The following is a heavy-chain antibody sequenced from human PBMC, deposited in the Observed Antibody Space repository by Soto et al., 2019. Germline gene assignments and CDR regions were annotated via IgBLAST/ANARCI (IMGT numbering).Heavy chain of an antibody. CDR3: AKHDYVWGSYRTFAY. CDR2: IKEDGSEK. D-gene: IGHD3-16*02. J-gene: IGHJ4*02. CDR1: GFTFSGYW. V-gene: IGHV3-7*01. Sequence: EVHLVESGGHLVQPGGFLRLSCAGSGFTFSGYWMSWVRQAPGKGLEWVANIKEDGSEKYYVDSVEGRFTISRDNAKNSLYLQMNRLRAEDTGVYYCAKHDYVWGSYRTFAYWGQGTLVTVSS.